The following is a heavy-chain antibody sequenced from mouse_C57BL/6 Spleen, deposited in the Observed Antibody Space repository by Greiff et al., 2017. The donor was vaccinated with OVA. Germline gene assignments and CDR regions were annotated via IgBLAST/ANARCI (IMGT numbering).Heavy chain of an antibody. CDR2: IHPNSGST. CDR1: GYTFTSYW. V-gene: IGHV1-64*01. Sequence: QVQLQQPGAELVKPGASVKLSCKASGYTFTSYWMHWVKQRPGQGLEWIGMIHPNSGSTNYNEKFKSKATLTVDKSSSTAYMQLSSLTSEDSAVYYCARAGTVDWYFDVWGTGTTVTVSS. J-gene: IGHJ1*03. D-gene: IGHD1-1*01. CDR3: ARAGTVDWYFDV.